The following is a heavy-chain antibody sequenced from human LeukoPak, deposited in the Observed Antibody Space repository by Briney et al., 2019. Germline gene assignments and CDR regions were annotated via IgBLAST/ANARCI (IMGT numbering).Heavy chain of an antibody. Sequence: PSETLSLTCAVSGGSISSSNWWSWVRQPPGKGLEWIGEIYHSGSTNYNPSLKSRVTISVDKSKNQFSLKLSSVAAADTAVYYCARDPGIAVAGGFDYWGQGTLVTVSS. CDR2: IYHSGST. CDR1: GGSISSSNW. J-gene: IGHJ4*02. V-gene: IGHV4-4*02. CDR3: ARDPGIAVAGGFDY. D-gene: IGHD6-19*01.